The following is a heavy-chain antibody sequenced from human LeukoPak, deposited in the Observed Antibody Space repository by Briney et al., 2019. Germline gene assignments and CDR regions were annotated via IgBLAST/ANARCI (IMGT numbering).Heavy chain of an antibody. CDR3: ARSAARLRYYYAMDV. J-gene: IGHJ6*02. V-gene: IGHV3-11*03. Sequence: GGSLRLSCAASGFTFSDYYMNWIRQAPGKGLEWLSYISGSSSDIKYADSVKGRFTISRHNSKNTLYLQMSSLRAEDTAVYFCARSAARLRYYYAMDVWGQGTTVTVCS. D-gene: IGHD6-6*01. CDR2: ISGSSSDI. CDR1: GFTFSDYY.